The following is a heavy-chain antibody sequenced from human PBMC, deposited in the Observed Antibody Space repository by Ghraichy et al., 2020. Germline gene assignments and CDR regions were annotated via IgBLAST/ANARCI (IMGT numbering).Heavy chain of an antibody. CDR2: IKSKTDGGTT. J-gene: IGHJ4*02. V-gene: IGHV3-15*01. D-gene: IGHD1-26*01. CDR1: GFTFSNAW. CDR3: TTYSLFSGPFDY. Sequence: GGSLRLSCAASGFTFSNAWMSWVHQAPGKGLEWVGRIKSKTDGGTTDYAAPVKGRFTISRDDSKNTLYLQMNSLKTEDTAMYYCTTYSLFSGPFDYWGQGTLVTVSS.